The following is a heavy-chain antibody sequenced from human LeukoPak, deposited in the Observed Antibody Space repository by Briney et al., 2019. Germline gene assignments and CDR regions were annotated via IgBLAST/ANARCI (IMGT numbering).Heavy chain of an antibody. CDR3: AKDPFWSGYFGEIDY. CDR2: ISGSGGST. D-gene: IGHD3-3*01. Sequence: PGGSLRLSCAASGLTFSSYAMSWVRQAPGKGLEWVSAISGSGGSTYYADSVKGRFTISRDNSKNTLYLQMNSLRAEDTAVYYCAKDPFWSGYFGEIDYWGQGTLVTVSS. J-gene: IGHJ4*02. V-gene: IGHV3-23*01. CDR1: GLTFSSYA.